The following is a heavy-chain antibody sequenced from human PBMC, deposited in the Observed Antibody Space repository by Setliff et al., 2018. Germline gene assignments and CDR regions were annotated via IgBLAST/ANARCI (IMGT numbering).Heavy chain of an antibody. V-gene: IGHV3-9*01. Sequence: PGGSLRLSCAASRFTFSSYAMTWVRQAPGKGLEWVSGISWNSGSIGYVDSVKGRFTISRDNAKNSLYLQMNSLRAEDTAVYYCASLFAGDFDYWGQGTLVTVSS. CDR2: ISWNSGSI. CDR1: RFTFSSYA. J-gene: IGHJ4*02. CDR3: ASLFAGDFDY.